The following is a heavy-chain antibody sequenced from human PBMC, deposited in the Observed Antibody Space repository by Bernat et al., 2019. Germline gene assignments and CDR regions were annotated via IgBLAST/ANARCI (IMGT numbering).Heavy chain of an antibody. CDR2: IYSGGTT. CDR3: ARDATYIGGGWFDP. D-gene: IGHD3-10*01. V-gene: IGHV3-NL1*01. J-gene: IGHJ5*02. Sequence: QVQLVESGGGVVQPGRSLRLSCAASGFTFSSYGMHWVRQAPGKGLEWVSVIYSGGTTYYADSVKGRFTISRDNSKNTLYLQMNSLRAEDTAVYYCARDATYIGGGWFDPWGQGTLVTVSS. CDR1: GFTFSSYG.